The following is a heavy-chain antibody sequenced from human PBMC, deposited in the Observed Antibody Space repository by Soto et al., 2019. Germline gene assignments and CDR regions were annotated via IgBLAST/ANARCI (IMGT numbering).Heavy chain of an antibody. CDR1: GFTFSSYG. J-gene: IGHJ4*02. CDR3: AKDWGEYSTNFDY. Sequence: GGSLRLSCAASGFTFSSYGMHWVRQAPGKGLEWVAVISYDGSNKYYADSVKGRFTISRDNSKNTLYLQMNSLRAEDTAVYYCAKDWGEYSTNFDYWGQGTLVTVSS. D-gene: IGHD2-2*01. CDR2: ISYDGSNK. V-gene: IGHV3-30*18.